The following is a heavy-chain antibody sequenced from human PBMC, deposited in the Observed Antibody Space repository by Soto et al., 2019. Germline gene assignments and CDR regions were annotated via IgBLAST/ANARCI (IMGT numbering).Heavy chain of an antibody. J-gene: IGHJ4*02. Sequence: SETLSLTCTVSGGSMRNYVWTWIRQPPGEGLEWSGYIHYSGATSFFPSYNPSLRSRVTLSEDTSKNKFSLKLLSVTTADMAVYFCAAGEASSRNLAPYYLDFWGQGTLVTVSS. CDR2: IHYSGATSFFP. V-gene: IGHV4-59*01. D-gene: IGHD6-13*01. CDR1: GGSMRNYV. CDR3: AAGEASSRNLAPYYLDF.